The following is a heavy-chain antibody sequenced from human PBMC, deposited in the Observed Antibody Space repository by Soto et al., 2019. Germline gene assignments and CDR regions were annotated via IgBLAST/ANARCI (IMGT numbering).Heavy chain of an antibody. CDR2: FYYTGST. CDR3: VSVVYYYGSGYNPFYL. V-gene: IGHV4-61*01. Sequence: SETLSLTCTVSGGSVSSGNYYWSWIRQPPGKGLEWIGYFYYTGSTSYNPSLNSRVTISIDTSKNQFSLKLSSVTAADTAVYYFVSVVYYYGSGYNPFYLWGQRTTVTVSS. D-gene: IGHD3-22*01. CDR1: GGSVSSGNYY. J-gene: IGHJ3*01.